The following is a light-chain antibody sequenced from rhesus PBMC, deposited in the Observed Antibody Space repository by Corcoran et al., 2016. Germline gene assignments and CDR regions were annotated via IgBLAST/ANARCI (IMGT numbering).Light chain of an antibody. CDR1: QSVSSY. CDR2: GAS. V-gene: IGKV3S9*01. CDR3: QQYSNWPHS. Sequence: EIVMTQSPATLSVSPGERANLSCRASQSVSSYVVWYQQKPEQAPRLLIYGASSRATGIPDRFSGSGYGTDFTLNISSLEPEAFAVYYCQQYSNWPHSFGQGTKVEIK. J-gene: IGKJ2*01.